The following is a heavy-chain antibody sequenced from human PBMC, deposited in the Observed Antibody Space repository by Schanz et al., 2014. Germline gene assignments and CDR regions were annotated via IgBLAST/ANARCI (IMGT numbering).Heavy chain of an antibody. J-gene: IGHJ5*02. V-gene: IGHV3-33*08. CDR2: ISYDGSFK. D-gene: IGHD1-1*01. Sequence: VQLLESGGGLIQPGGSLRLSCAASGFIFGSSVMAWVRQAPGKGLEWVAVISYDGSFKNYADSVRGRITMSRDNSKNTLYLQMNTLRAEDTAVYYCARGRVLESWGQGTLVTVSS. CDR1: GFIFGSSV. CDR3: ARGRVLES.